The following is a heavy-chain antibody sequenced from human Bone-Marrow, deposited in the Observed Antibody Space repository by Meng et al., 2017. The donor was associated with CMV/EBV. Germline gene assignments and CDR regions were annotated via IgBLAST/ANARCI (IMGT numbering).Heavy chain of an antibody. D-gene: IGHD2-2*01. Sequence: LRLSCTVSGGSISSSSYYWGWIRQPPGKGLEWIGSIYYSGSTYYNPSLKSRVTISVDTSKNQFSLKLSSVTAADTAVYYCASLAVPAARGNWFDPWGQGTLVTVSS. CDR1: GGSISSSSYY. V-gene: IGHV4-39*07. J-gene: IGHJ5*02. CDR3: ASLAVPAARGNWFDP. CDR2: IYYSGST.